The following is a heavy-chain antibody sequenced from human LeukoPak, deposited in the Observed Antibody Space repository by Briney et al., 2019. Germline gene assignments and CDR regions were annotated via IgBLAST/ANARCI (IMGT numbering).Heavy chain of an antibody. Sequence: PSETLSLTSTVSGGSISSSRYYWGWIRQPPGKGLEWIGCIYYSGITYYNPSLKSRVTISVDTSKNQFSLKLSSVTAADTAVYYCARDYDSSVKSDAFDIWGQGTMVTVSS. D-gene: IGHD3-22*01. CDR1: GGSISSSRYY. CDR3: ARDYDSSVKSDAFDI. J-gene: IGHJ3*02. CDR2: IYYSGIT. V-gene: IGHV4-39*07.